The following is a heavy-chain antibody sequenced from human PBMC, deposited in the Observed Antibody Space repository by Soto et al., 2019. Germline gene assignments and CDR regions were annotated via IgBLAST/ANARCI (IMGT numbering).Heavy chain of an antibody. J-gene: IGHJ4*02. CDR1: GFTFTSSA. Sequence: SVKVSCKASGFTFTSSAVQWVRQARGQRLEWIGWIVVGSGNTNYAQKSQERVTITRDMSTSTAYMELSSLRSEDTAVYYCAAEGWWQLACIFHWGQGTLVTVSS. V-gene: IGHV1-58*01. CDR3: AAEGWWQLACIFH. CDR2: IVVGSGNT. D-gene: IGHD2-15*01.